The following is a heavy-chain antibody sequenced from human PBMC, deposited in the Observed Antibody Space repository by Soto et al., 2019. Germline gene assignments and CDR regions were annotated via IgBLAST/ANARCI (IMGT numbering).Heavy chain of an antibody. J-gene: IGHJ3*02. Sequence: GASVKVSCKASGYTFTSYDINWVRQATGQGLEWMGWMNPNSGNTGYAQEFQGRVTMTRNTSISTAYMELSSLRSEDTAVYYCARGLWCSGGSCYSSTSDDAFDIWGQGTMVTVSS. V-gene: IGHV1-8*01. CDR2: MNPNSGNT. D-gene: IGHD2-15*01. CDR1: GYTFTSYD. CDR3: ARGLWCSGGSCYSSTSDDAFDI.